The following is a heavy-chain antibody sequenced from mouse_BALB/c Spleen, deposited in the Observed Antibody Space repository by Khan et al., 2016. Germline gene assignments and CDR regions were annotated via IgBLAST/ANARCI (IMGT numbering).Heavy chain of an antibody. V-gene: IGHV4-2*02. CDR2: INPGSSTK. J-gene: IGHJ2*01. Sequence: EVQLQESGGGLVQPGGSLNLSCAASGFDFRRYWMSWVRQAPGKGQEWIGEINPGSSTKNYTPSLKDKFIISRDNAKNTLYLQMSKRRSADTTLYDCYSLGFYDYFYYWGQGTTRTVA. D-gene: IGHD1-1*01. CDR3: YSLGFYDYFYY. CDR1: GFDFRRYW.